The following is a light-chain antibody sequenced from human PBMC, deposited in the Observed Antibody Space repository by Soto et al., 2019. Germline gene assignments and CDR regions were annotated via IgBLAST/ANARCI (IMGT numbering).Light chain of an antibody. V-gene: IGLV2-14*01. Sequence: QSALTQPASVSGSPGQSITMSCTGTSSDVGGYNYVSWYQQHPGKAPKLMIYDVSNRPSGVSNRFSGSKSGNTASLTISGLKAEDEADYYCSSYTSSSTLGVVFGGGTKLTVL. CDR2: DVS. CDR3: SSYTSSSTLGVV. CDR1: SSDVGGYNY. J-gene: IGLJ2*01.